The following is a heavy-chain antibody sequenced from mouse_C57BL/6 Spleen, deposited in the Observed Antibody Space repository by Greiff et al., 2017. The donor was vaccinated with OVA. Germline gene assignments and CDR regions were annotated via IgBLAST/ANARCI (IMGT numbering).Heavy chain of an antibody. CDR3: ARSDGYYGLDY. Sequence: QVQLQQSGPELVKPGASVKISCKASGYAFSSSWMNWVKQRPGKGLEWIGRIYPGDGDTNYNGKFKGKATLTADKSSSTAYMQLSSLTSEDSAVYFCARSDGYYGLDYWGQGTTLTVSS. CDR2: IYPGDGDT. D-gene: IGHD2-3*01. J-gene: IGHJ2*01. V-gene: IGHV1-82*01. CDR1: GYAFSSSW.